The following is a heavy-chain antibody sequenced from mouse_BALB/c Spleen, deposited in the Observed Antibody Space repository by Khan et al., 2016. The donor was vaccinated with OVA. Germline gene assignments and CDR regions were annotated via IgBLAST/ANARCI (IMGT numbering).Heavy chain of an antibody. CDR2: IWGDGSN. Sequence: QVQLKQSGPGLVAPSQSLSISCTVSGFSLTAYGINWVRQPPGKGLEWLGMIWGDGSNDYNAVLKSRLSITKYNSTSQVFLKMNSLQTDDSARYYCARERRVGGFAYWGQGTLVTVSA. J-gene: IGHJ3*01. CDR1: GFSLTAYG. V-gene: IGHV2-6-7*01. D-gene: IGHD1-1*01. CDR3: ARERRVGGFAY.